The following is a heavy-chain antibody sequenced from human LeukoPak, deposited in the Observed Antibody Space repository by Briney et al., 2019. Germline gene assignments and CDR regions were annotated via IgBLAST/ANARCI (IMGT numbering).Heavy chain of an antibody. J-gene: IGHJ4*02. CDR2: IKEDESDE. V-gene: IGHV3-7*01. Sequence: GGSLRLSCEASGFTFSSYWMSWVLQAPGKGLEWVAHIKEDESDEYYVDSVRGRFTASRDNAKNSVSLQMNSLRVEDTAVYYCARWRGRQSEFDYWGQGTLVTVSS. CDR1: GFTFSSYW. D-gene: IGHD1-1*01. CDR3: ARWRGRQSEFDY.